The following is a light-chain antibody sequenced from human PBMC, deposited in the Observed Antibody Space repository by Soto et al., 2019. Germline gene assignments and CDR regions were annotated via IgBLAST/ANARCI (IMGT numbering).Light chain of an antibody. CDR2: LGS. CDR1: QSLLSSNGYNY. V-gene: IGKV2-28*01. CDR3: MQGLRPPLT. Sequence: DIVMTQSPLSLHVTPGEPASISCSASQSLLSSNGYNYLDWYLQKPGQSPQLLIYLGSNRASGVLVRCRGSVSVADFTLQISRVDYEDFGIYYCMQGLRPPLTCGGWTKVE. J-gene: IGKJ4*01.